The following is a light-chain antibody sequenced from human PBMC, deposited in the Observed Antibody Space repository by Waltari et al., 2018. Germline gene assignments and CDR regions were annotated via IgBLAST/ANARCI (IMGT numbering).Light chain of an antibody. Sequence: QGLLQGEGKTFLVWYLQRPGQSPQLLIYLGSYRAAGVPERFSASGPGTEFTLKISRVEAADVGMYYCMQALKNPLTFCGGTKVEI. V-gene: IGKV2-28*01. CDR2: LGS. CDR3: MQALKNPLT. J-gene: IGKJ4*01. CDR1: QGLLQGEGKTF.